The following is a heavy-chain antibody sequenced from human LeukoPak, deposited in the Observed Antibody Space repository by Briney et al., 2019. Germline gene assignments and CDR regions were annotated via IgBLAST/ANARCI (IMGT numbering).Heavy chain of an antibody. CDR3: AKDPFYSKYVEDYFDY. V-gene: IGHV3-23*01. CDR2: ISGSGGST. Sequence: GGSLRLSCAASGFTFSSYAMSWVRQAPVKGLEWVSAISGSGGSTYYADSVKGRFTISRDNSKNTLYLQMNSLRAEDTAVYYCAKDPFYSKYVEDYFDYWGQGTLVTVSS. J-gene: IGHJ4*02. D-gene: IGHD4-11*01. CDR1: GFTFSSYA.